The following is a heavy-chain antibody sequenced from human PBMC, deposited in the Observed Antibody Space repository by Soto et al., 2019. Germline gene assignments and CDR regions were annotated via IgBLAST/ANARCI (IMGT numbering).Heavy chain of an antibody. CDR3: AKGTDYDSSGSTFDY. CDR1: GFTFSSYA. Sequence: AGGSLRLSCAASGFTFSSYAMSWVRQAPGKGLEWVSAISGSGGSTYYADSVKGRFTISRDNSKNTLYLQMNSLRAEDTAVYYCAKGTDYDSSGSTFDYWGQGTLVTVSS. CDR2: ISGSGGST. V-gene: IGHV3-23*01. J-gene: IGHJ4*02. D-gene: IGHD3-22*01.